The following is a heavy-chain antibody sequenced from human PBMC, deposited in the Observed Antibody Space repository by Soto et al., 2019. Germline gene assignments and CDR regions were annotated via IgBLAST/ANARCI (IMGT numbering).Heavy chain of an antibody. V-gene: IGHV1-69*01. Sequence: QVQLVQSGAEVKKPGSSVKVSCKASGGIFNNYAISWVRQAPGQGLEGMGGIIPVFGTADYAQKFQGRVTITADESTSPAYMELSSLRSEDTAVYYCATGGGYYYDRSGHSAWFWGQGTLVTVSS. CDR3: ATGGGYYYDRSGHSAWF. CDR1: GGIFNNYA. J-gene: IGHJ4*01. CDR2: IIPVFGTA. D-gene: IGHD3-22*01.